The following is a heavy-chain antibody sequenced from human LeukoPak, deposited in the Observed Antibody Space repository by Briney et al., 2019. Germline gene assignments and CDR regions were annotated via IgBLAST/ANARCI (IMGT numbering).Heavy chain of an antibody. CDR3: ARDRRVPAIAAAGHDAFDI. CDR1: GFTFSSYW. D-gene: IGHD6-13*01. CDR2: INSDGSST. Sequence: GGSLRLSCAASGFTFSSYWMHWVRQAPGKGLVWVSRINSDGSSTSYADSVKGRFTISRDNVKNTLYLQMNSLRAEDTAVYYCARDRRVPAIAAAGHDAFDIWGQGTMVTVSS. J-gene: IGHJ3*02. V-gene: IGHV3-74*01.